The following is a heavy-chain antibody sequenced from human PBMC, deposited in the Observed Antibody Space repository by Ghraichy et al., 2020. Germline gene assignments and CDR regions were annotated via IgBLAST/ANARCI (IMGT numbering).Heavy chain of an antibody. CDR3: ARDLIDWFGP. J-gene: IGHJ5*02. Sequence: SETLSLTCTVSGGSISNNYWSWIRQPPGKGLEWIGYIDHSGRTSYNPFFKSRVTISVDTSKNQFSLTVTSVTAADTAVYYCARDLIDWFGPWGQGTLVTVSS. D-gene: IGHD3-16*01. CDR1: GGSISNNY. CDR2: IDHSGRT. V-gene: IGHV4-59*01.